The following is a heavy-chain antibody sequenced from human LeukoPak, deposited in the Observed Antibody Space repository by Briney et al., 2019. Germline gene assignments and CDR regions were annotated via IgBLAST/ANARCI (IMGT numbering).Heavy chain of an antibody. J-gene: IGHJ4*02. Sequence: GRSLRLSCAASGFTFSSYGMHWVRQAPGKGLEWVAVIWYDGSNKYYADSVKGRFTISRDNSKNTLYLQMNSLRDEDTAVYYCARDTGFGELFPDYWGQGTLVTVSS. D-gene: IGHD3-10*01. V-gene: IGHV3-33*01. CDR3: ARDTGFGELFPDY. CDR1: GFTFSSYG. CDR2: IWYDGSNK.